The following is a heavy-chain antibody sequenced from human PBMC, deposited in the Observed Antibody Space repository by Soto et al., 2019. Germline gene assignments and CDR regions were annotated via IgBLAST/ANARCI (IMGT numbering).Heavy chain of an antibody. J-gene: IGHJ4*02. V-gene: IGHV4-61*05. CDR2: IYYSGST. Sequence: PSETLSLTCTVSGGSISSSSYYWGWIRQPPGKGLEWIGYIYYSGSTNYNPSLKSRVTISVDTSKNQFSLKLSSVTAADTAVYFCARLRSGPDNGWYWAFDDWGQGTLVTVSS. D-gene: IGHD6-19*01. CDR3: ARLRSGPDNGWYWAFDD. CDR1: GGSISSSSYY.